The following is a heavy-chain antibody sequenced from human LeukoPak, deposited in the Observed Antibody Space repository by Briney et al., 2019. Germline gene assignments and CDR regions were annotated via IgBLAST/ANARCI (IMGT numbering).Heavy chain of an antibody. CDR2: IYSSGST. D-gene: IGHD3-10*01. Sequence: SETLSLTCSVSGGSISRYYWSWIRQPAGKGLEWIGRIYSSGSTNYNPSLKSRVTMALDTSKNQFSLKLSSVTAADTAVYYCAGARLTMVRGVIPFDYWGQGTLVTVSS. J-gene: IGHJ4*02. V-gene: IGHV4-4*07. CDR3: AGARLTMVRGVIPFDY. CDR1: GGSISRYY.